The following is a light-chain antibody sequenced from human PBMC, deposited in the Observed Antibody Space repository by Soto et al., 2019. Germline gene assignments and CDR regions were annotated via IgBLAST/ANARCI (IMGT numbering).Light chain of an antibody. CDR2: GVS. CDR3: QQYGSSPLIT. Sequence: EVVMRQSPATLSVSPGEGATLSCRASQGVGDTLAWYQQKPGQAPKFLIYGVSRRATGIPDRFSGSGSGTDFTLTISRLEPEDFAVYHCQQYGSSPLITFGQGTRLEIK. CDR1: QGVGDT. V-gene: IGKV3-20*01. J-gene: IGKJ5*01.